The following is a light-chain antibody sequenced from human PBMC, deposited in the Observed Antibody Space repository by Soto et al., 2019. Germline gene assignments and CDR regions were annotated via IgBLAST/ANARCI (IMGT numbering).Light chain of an antibody. Sequence: EIVLTQSPGTLSLSPGERATLSCRASQIVSSSYLAWYQQKPGQAPRLLIYGASRRATGIPDRFSGSGSGTDFTLTISRLEPEDFALYYCQQYGSSSITFGQGTRLEIK. J-gene: IGKJ5*01. CDR2: GAS. V-gene: IGKV3-20*01. CDR1: QIVSSSY. CDR3: QQYGSSSIT.